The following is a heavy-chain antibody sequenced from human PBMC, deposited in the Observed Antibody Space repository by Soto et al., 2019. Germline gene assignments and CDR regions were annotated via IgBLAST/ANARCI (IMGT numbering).Heavy chain of an antibody. Sequence: EVQLVESGGGLVQPGRSLRLSCAASGFTFDDYAMHWVRQAPGKGLEWVSGISWNSGSIGYADSVKGRFTISRDNAKNSLYLQMNSLRAEDTALYYCAKDGAWIQLVGSGYFDYGGQGTLVTVSS. CDR1: GFTFDDYA. CDR2: ISWNSGSI. CDR3: AKDGAWIQLVGSGYFDY. V-gene: IGHV3-9*01. D-gene: IGHD5-18*01. J-gene: IGHJ4*02.